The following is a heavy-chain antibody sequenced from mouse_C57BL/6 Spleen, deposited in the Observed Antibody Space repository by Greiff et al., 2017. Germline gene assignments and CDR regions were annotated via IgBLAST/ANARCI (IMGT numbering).Heavy chain of an antibody. CDR3: ARWLVSNYMEDAMDY. Sequence: VQLQQPGAELVRPGTSVKLSCKASGYTFTSYWMHWVKQRPGQGLEWIGVIDPSDSYTNYNQKFKGKATLTVDTSSSTAYMQLSSLTSEDSAVYYCARWLVSNYMEDAMDYWGQGTSVTVAS. D-gene: IGHD2-5*01. V-gene: IGHV1-59*01. J-gene: IGHJ4*01. CDR1: GYTFTSYW. CDR2: IDPSDSYT.